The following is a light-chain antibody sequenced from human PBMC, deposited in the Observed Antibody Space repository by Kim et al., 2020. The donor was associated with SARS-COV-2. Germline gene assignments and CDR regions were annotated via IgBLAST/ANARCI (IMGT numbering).Light chain of an antibody. CDR2: DVS. Sequence: GQSITISCTVTSSDVGGYNYVSWYQQHPGKAPKLMIYDVSKRPSGVSKRFSGSKSGNTASLTISGLQAEDEADYYCSSYTSSSTLVFGGGTKLTVL. CDR3: SSYTSSSTLV. J-gene: IGLJ3*02. CDR1: SSDVGGYNY. V-gene: IGLV2-14*04.